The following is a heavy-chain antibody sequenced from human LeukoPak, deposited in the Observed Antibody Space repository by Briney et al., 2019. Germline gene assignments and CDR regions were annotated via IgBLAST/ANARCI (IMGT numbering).Heavy chain of an antibody. D-gene: IGHD2-15*01. J-gene: IGHJ6*02. CDR3: ARRYCSGYTCYHYGLDV. Sequence: ASVKVSCKASGYIFNGHYIHWLRQAPGQGLEWMGWINPNTGGTNYAQKFQGRVTLTRETSISTGYMEVNWLRSDDTAVYYCARRYCSGYTCYHYGLDVWGQGTTVTVSS. V-gene: IGHV1-2*02. CDR2: INPNTGGT. CDR1: GYIFNGHY.